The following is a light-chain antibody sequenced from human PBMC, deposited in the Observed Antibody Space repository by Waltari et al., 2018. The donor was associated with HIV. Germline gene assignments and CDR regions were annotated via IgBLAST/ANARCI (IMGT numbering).Light chain of an antibody. V-gene: IGKV1-8*01. J-gene: IGKJ1*01. CDR2: AAS. Sequence: AIRITQSPSSFSASTGDRVTITCRASQGISSYLAWYQPKPGKAPKLLIYAASTLQSEVPSRFSGSGSGTDFTLTISCLQSEDFATYYCQQYYSDPRTFGQGTKVEIK. CDR1: QGISSY. CDR3: QQYYSDPRT.